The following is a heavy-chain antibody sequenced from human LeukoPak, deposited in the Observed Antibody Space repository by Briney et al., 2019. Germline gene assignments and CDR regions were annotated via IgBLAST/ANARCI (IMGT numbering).Heavy chain of an antibody. CDR3: ARDRGYCTSTSCYGGYYYYYYMDV. Sequence: ASVKVSCKASGCTFTSYGISWVRQAPGQGLEWMGWISAYNGNTNYAQNLQGRVTMTTDTSTSTAYMELRSLRSDDTAVYYCARDRGYCTSTSCYGGYYYYYYMDVWGKGTTVTVSS. CDR2: ISAYNGNT. J-gene: IGHJ6*03. D-gene: IGHD2-2*01. V-gene: IGHV1-18*01. CDR1: GCTFTSYG.